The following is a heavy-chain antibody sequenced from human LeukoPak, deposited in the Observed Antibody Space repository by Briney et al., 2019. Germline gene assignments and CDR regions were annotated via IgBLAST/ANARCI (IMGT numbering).Heavy chain of an antibody. D-gene: IGHD3-10*01. Sequence: GRSLRLSCAASGFTFSSYAMHWVRQAPGKGLEWVAVISYDGSNKYYADSVKGRFTISRDNSKNTLYLQMNSLRAVDTAVYYCAKDPAEGGSGSPLWNWGQGTLVTVSS. J-gene: IGHJ4*02. V-gene: IGHV3-30*04. CDR2: ISYDGSNK. CDR1: GFTFSSYA. CDR3: AKDPAEGGSGSPLWN.